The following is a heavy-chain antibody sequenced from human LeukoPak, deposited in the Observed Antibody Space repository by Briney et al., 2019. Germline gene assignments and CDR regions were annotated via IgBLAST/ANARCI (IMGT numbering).Heavy chain of an antibody. Sequence: GASVKVSCKASGYTFTGYYMHWVRQAPGQGLEWMGWISAYNGNTKYAQKLQGRVTMTTDTSTSTAYMELRSLRSDDTAVYYCARGLGGSGGYFLTFDYWGQGTLVTVSS. J-gene: IGHJ4*02. D-gene: IGHD1-26*01. V-gene: IGHV1-18*04. CDR3: ARGLGGSGGYFLTFDY. CDR1: GYTFTGYY. CDR2: ISAYNGNT.